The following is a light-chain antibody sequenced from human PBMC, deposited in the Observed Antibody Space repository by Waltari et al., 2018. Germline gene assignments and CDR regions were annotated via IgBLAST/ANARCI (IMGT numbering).Light chain of an antibody. CDR1: TLPKKY. V-gene: IGLV3-10*01. Sequence: SFELTQPPSVSVSPGQTARITCFGDTLPKKYASWYQQKSGQAPVLVIYEDKKRHSGIPERISASSSVTTATLTISGAQVDDEGDYYCSTTDSTGKTFGGGTKLTVL. J-gene: IGLJ2*01. CDR2: EDK. CDR3: STTDSTGKT.